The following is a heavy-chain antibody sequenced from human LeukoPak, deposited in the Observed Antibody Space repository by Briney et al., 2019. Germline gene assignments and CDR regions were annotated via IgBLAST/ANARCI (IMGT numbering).Heavy chain of an antibody. Sequence: SETLSLTCTVSGGSISSSSYYWGWIRQPPGKGLEWVGSIYYSGSTYYNPSLKSRVTISVDTSKNQFSLKLRSVAAADTAVYYCARETSQKGAHYMDVWGKGTTVAISS. V-gene: IGHV4-39*07. CDR2: IYYSGST. CDR3: ARETSQKGAHYMDV. J-gene: IGHJ6*03. CDR1: GGSISSSSYY. D-gene: IGHD3-16*01.